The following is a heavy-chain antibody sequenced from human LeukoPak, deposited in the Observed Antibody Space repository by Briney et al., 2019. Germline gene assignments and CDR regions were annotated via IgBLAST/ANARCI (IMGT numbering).Heavy chain of an antibody. V-gene: IGHV3-64D*06. Sequence: GGSLRLSCSASGFTFSSYAMHWVRQAPGKGLEYVSAISSNGIYTYYADSVKGRFTISRDNSKNTLYLQMSSLRAEDTAVYYCVKAAVGYCSSTSCYGGIDYWGQGTLATVSS. CDR1: GFTFSSYA. D-gene: IGHD2-2*01. J-gene: IGHJ4*02. CDR2: ISSNGIYT. CDR3: VKAAVGYCSSTSCYGGIDY.